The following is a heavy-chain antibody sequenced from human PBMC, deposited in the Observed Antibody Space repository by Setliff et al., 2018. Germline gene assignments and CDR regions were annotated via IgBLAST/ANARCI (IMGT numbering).Heavy chain of an antibody. CDR1: EFTLSTYW. D-gene: IGHD2-21*01. CDR3: ARAPNIFAGNFDF. Sequence: GGSLRLSCAASEFTLSTYWIHWVRQAPRKGLVWVSRINSDGSTTTYADSVKGRFTISRDNSKNTVFLQLNSLRDDDTAVYYCARAPNIFAGNFDFWGQGALVTVSS. J-gene: IGHJ4*02. CDR2: INSDGSTT. V-gene: IGHV3-74*01.